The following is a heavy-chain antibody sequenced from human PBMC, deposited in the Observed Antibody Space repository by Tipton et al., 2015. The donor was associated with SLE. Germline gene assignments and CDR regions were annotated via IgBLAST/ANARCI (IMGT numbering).Heavy chain of an antibody. Sequence: LSLTCAVYGGSLSGYYWSWIRQPPGKGLEWIGEINHSGSTNYNPSLKSRVTISVDTSKNQFSLKLSSVTAADTAVYYCARPREGDPDAFDIWGQGTMVTVSS. V-gene: IGHV4-34*01. CDR2: INHSGST. CDR1: GGSLSGYY. D-gene: IGHD3-16*01. J-gene: IGHJ3*02. CDR3: ARPREGDPDAFDI.